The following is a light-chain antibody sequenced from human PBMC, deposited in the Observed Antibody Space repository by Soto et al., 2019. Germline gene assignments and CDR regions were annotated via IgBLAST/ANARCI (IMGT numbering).Light chain of an antibody. Sequence: DIQMTQSPSTLSASVGDRVTLTCRASQSISSWLAWYQQKPGKAPKLLIYKASSLESGVPSRFSGSGSGTEFTLTISRLEPEDLAVYYCQQYGSSPRLTVGGGNKVEIK. J-gene: IGKJ4*01. CDR3: QQYGSSPRLT. CDR1: QSISSW. V-gene: IGKV1-5*03. CDR2: KAS.